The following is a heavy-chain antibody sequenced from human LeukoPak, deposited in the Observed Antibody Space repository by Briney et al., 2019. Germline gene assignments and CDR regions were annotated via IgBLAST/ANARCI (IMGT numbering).Heavy chain of an antibody. CDR3: ARDPVDLGNCGGGSCPIYDY. CDR1: GYTFIDYY. CDR2: INPKSDGT. J-gene: IGHJ4*02. D-gene: IGHD2-15*01. V-gene: IGHV1-2*02. Sequence: SVTLSCKASGYTFIDYYMHWVRQAPGQGLEWVGWINPKSDGTKYAQKFQGRVTVTRDTSISTVYMELSSLRSDDTAVYYCARDPVDLGNCGGGSCPIYDYWGEGTMDTVSS.